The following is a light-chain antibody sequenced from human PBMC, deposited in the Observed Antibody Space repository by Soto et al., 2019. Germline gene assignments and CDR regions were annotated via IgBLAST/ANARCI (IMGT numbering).Light chain of an antibody. J-gene: IGKJ2*01. Sequence: DIQMTQSPSTLSASVGDRVTITCRASQSISTWLAWYQQKPGKAPKVLVHKASSLENGVPSRFSGTGSETEFTLTISSLQPDDFGTYYCQHYKHYSQSTFGQGTKLEIK. V-gene: IGKV1-5*03. CDR3: QHYKHYSQST. CDR2: KAS. CDR1: QSISTW.